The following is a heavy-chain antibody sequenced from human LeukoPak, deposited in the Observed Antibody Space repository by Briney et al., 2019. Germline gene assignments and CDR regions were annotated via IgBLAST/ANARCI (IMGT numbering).Heavy chain of an antibody. D-gene: IGHD1-1*01. V-gene: IGHV4-61*02. CDR3: ARDTRVTTFDY. CDR2: IYTSGST. Sequence: SQTLSLTCTVSGGSISSGSYYWSWIRQPAGKGLEWIGRIYTSGSTNYNPSLKSPVTISVDTSKNQFSLKLSSVTAADTAVYYCARDTRVTTFDYWGQGTLVTVSS. CDR1: GGSISSGSYY. J-gene: IGHJ4*02.